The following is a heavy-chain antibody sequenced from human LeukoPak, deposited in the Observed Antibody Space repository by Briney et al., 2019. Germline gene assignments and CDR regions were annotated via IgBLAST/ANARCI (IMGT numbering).Heavy chain of an antibody. Sequence: GGSLRLSCAASGFTFTSHWMHWVRQVPGKGLVWVSRINSDGSNTFYADSVKGRFTISRDNAKNTLYLQMNSLKTEDTAVYYCTTADDSSGYYYGMGYYYYMDVWGKGTTVTISS. D-gene: IGHD3-22*01. CDR2: INSDGSNT. J-gene: IGHJ6*03. CDR3: TTADDSSGYYYGMGYYYYMDV. CDR1: GFTFTSHW. V-gene: IGHV3-74*01.